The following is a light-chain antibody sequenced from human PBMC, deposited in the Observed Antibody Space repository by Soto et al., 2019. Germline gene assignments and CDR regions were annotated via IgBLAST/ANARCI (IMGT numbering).Light chain of an antibody. J-gene: IGKJ3*01. V-gene: IGKV3-11*01. Sequence: EVVLTQSPATLSLSPGETATLSCRASQSFGSSLAWYQQKPGQAPRLLIHHASTRAAGIPARFSGSGSGIDFSLTISSLEPEDFAVYYCHQRGIWPHTFXPGTKVDIK. CDR2: HAS. CDR1: QSFGSS. CDR3: HQRGIWPHT.